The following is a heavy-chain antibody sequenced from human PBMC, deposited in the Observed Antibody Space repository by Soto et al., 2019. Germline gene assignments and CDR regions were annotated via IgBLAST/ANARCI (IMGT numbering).Heavy chain of an antibody. V-gene: IGHV3-33*01. CDR1: GFTFSSYG. CDR2: IWYDGSNK. J-gene: IGHJ3*02. D-gene: IGHD2-15*01. CDR3: ARGVVVVVAATRDGAFDI. Sequence: QVQLVESGGGVVQPGRSLRLSCAASGFTFSSYGMHWVRQAPGKGLEWVAVIWYDGSNKYYADSVKGRFTISRDNSKNTLYLQMNSLRAEDTAVYYCARGVVVVVAATRDGAFDIWGQGTMVTVSS.